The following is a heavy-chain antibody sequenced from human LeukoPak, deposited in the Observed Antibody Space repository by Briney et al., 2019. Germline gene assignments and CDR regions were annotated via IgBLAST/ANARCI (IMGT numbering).Heavy chain of an antibody. CDR3: AKGRNYDYVYDFDY. D-gene: IGHD3-16*01. J-gene: IGHJ4*02. CDR2: ISYDGSNK. CDR1: GFTFSSYA. V-gene: IGHV3-30-3*01. Sequence: GGSLRLSCAASGFTFSSYAMHWVRQAPGKGLEWVAVISYDGSNKYYADSVKGRFTISRDNSKNTLYLQMNSLRAEDTAVYYCAKGRNYDYVYDFDYWGQGTLVTVSS.